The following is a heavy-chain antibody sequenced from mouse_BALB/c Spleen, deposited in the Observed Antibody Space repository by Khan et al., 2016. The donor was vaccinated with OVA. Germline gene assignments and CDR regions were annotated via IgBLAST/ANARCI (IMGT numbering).Heavy chain of an antibody. CDR2: INPSTGYT. J-gene: IGHJ2*01. CDR1: GYTFANYW. CDR3: SRVGSSYGTTFVY. Sequence: QVQLQQSGAELAKPGASVKMSCKASGYTFANYWMHWVKQRPGQGLDWIGYINPSTGYTDYNQKFKDKATLTADKSSSTAYMQLSSLTSEHSAVYYCSRVGSSYGTTFVYWGQGTTLTVSS. D-gene: IGHD1-1*01. V-gene: IGHV1-7*01.